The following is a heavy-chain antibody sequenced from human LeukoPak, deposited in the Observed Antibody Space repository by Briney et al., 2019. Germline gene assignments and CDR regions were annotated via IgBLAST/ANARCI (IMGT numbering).Heavy chain of an antibody. CDR2: ISAYNGNT. J-gene: IGHJ4*02. Sequence: ASVKVSCKASRYTFITHGLTWVRQAPGQGLEWMGWISAYNGNTIYAQTLQDRLTMTTDTSTSTAYMELRSLRSDDTAVYYCARGRLRYLDWTRAYSDYWGQGTLVTVSS. V-gene: IGHV1-18*01. CDR3: ARGRLRYLDWTRAYSDY. CDR1: RYTFITHG. D-gene: IGHD3-9*01.